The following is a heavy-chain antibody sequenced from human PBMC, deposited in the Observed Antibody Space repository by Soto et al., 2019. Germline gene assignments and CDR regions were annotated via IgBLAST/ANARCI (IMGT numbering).Heavy chain of an antibody. J-gene: IGHJ6*02. D-gene: IGHD2-21*02. CDR1: GGSISSSSYY. Sequence: PSGTLSLTCSVSGGSISSSSYYWGWIRQPPGKGLEWIGSIYYSGSIYYNPSLKSRVTISVDTSKNQFSLKLNSVTAADTAVYYCARDLWGYCGTDCYPLDVWGQGTTVTVSS. V-gene: IGHV4-39*07. CDR3: ARDLWGYCGTDCYPLDV. CDR2: IYYSGSI.